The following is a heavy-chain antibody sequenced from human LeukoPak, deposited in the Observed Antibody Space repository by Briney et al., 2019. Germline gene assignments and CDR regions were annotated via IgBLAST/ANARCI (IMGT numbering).Heavy chain of an antibody. D-gene: IGHD3-22*01. CDR2: ISYDGSNK. J-gene: IGHJ4*02. CDR1: GFTFSSYG. Sequence: GKSLRLSCAASGFTFSSYGMHWVRQAPGKGLEWVAVISYDGSNKYYADSVKGRFTISRDNSKNTLYLQMNSLRAEDTAVYYCAKDLYYYDSSGSSPVDYWGQGTLVTVSS. CDR3: AKDLYYYDSSGSSPVDY. V-gene: IGHV3-30*18.